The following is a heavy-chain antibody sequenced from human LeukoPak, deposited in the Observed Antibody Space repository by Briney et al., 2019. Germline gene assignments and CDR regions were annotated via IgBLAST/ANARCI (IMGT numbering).Heavy chain of an antibody. D-gene: IGHD2-8*01. Sequence: GGSLRLSCAASGFTFSSYAVSWVRQAPGKGLEWVSSISGSGGSTYSADSVKGRFTISRDNSKNTLYLQMNSLRAEDTALYYCSKDRSCTNDICHGDFDYWGQGTLVTVSS. J-gene: IGHJ4*02. CDR3: SKDRSCTNDICHGDFDY. CDR2: ISGSGGST. V-gene: IGHV3-23*01. CDR1: GFTFSSYA.